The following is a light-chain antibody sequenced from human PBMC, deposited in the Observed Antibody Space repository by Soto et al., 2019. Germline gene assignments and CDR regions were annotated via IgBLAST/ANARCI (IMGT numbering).Light chain of an antibody. CDR2: KVF. J-gene: IGKJ5*01. CDR3: MQTAHWPYT. CDR1: QSLVYADGNTY. V-gene: IGKV2-30*01. Sequence: DVVMTQSPLSLPFTFGQSASISCTSCQSLVYADGNTYLNWLQQRPGQSPRRLIYKVFNRDSGVPDRFSGSASGSEFTLTISRVEAEDIGVYYCMQTAHWPYTFGRGTRLEIK.